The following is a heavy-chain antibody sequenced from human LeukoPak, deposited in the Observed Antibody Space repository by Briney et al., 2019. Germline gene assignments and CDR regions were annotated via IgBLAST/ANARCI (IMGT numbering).Heavy chain of an antibody. J-gene: IGHJ3*02. Sequence: ASVTVSCKASGYTFTGYYMHWVRQAPGQGLEWMGWINPNSGGTNYAQKFQGRVTMTRDTSISTAYMELSRLRSDDTAVYYCARLGWDSSGYSAFDIWGQGTMVTVSS. CDR3: ARLGWDSSGYSAFDI. CDR2: INPNSGGT. CDR1: GYTFTGYY. V-gene: IGHV1-2*02. D-gene: IGHD3-22*01.